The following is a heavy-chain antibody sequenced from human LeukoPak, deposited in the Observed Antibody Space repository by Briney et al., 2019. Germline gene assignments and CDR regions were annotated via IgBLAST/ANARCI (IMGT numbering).Heavy chain of an antibody. CDR3: AKDRSIFGVVTPDY. Sequence: PGGSLRLSCAASGFTFSSYGMHWVRQAPGKGLEWVAFIRYDGSNKYYADSVKGRFTISRDNSKNTLYLQMNSLRAEDTAVYYCAKDRSIFGVVTPDYWGQGTLVTVSS. CDR1: GFTFSSYG. J-gene: IGHJ4*02. D-gene: IGHD3-3*01. CDR2: IRYDGSNK. V-gene: IGHV3-30*02.